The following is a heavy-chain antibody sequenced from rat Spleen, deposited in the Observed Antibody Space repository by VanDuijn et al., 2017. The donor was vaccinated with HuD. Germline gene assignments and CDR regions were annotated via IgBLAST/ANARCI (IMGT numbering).Heavy chain of an antibody. J-gene: IGHJ2*01. V-gene: IGHV5S14*01. CDR1: GFTFTKHG. CDR2: VSTGGGNT. CDR3: ARQAVTMMVLIPTHYFDC. D-gene: IGHD1-12*02. Sequence: EVQLVESDGGLVQPGRSLKLSCAASGFTFTKHGMAWVRQTPTKGLEWVASVSTGGGNTYYRDSVRGRFTISRDNAENTQYLQMDSLRSEDTATYYCARQAVTMMVLIPTHYFDCWGQGVMVTVSS.